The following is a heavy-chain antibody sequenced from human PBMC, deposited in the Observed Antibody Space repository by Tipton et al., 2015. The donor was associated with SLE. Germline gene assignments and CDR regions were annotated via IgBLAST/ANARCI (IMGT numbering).Heavy chain of an antibody. D-gene: IGHD3-3*01. CDR2: ISRGGST. Sequence: TLSLTCAVSGDSISSSYWWSWVRQPPGKGLEWIGEISRGGSTNYNPSLKSRVTISVDKSKNQFPLEMSSVTAADTAVYYCARPGVASSIDYWGQGTLVTVSS. CDR1: GDSISSSYW. J-gene: IGHJ4*02. CDR3: ARPGVASSIDY. V-gene: IGHV4-4*02.